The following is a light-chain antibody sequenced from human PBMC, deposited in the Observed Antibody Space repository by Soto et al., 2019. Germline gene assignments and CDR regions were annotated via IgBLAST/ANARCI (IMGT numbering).Light chain of an antibody. V-gene: IGKV1-12*01. CDR2: AAS. Sequence: DIQMTHYPSSVYASVRDRVTITCRASQGSCSQLAGYQQKPAKAPKLLIHAASTLQRGVPSRFSGSGAGTEVTLTNSRLQSEDSANYDCQQANTFARTFG. CDR1: QGSCSQ. CDR3: QQANTFART. J-gene: IGKJ4*02.